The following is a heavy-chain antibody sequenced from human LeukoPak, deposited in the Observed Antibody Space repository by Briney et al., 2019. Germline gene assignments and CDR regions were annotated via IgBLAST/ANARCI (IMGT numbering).Heavy chain of an antibody. CDR1: GGSISSGDYY. Sequence: SETLSLTCTVSGGSISSGDYYWSWIRQPPGKGLEWIAYMYYSGSTYYNPSLKSRVTMSADTSKNQLSLKLSSVTAAHTAVYYCARPYYYDSRIDPWGQGILVTVSS. J-gene: IGHJ5*02. CDR3: ARPYYYDSRIDP. V-gene: IGHV4-30-4*01. CDR2: MYYSGST. D-gene: IGHD3-22*01.